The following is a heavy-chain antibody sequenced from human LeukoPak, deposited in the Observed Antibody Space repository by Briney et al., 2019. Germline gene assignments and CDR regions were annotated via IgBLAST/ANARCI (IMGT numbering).Heavy chain of an antibody. CDR1: GFTFSSYA. CDR3: VRERFHGSGAPRYDY. CDR2: ISGSGGST. J-gene: IGHJ4*02. Sequence: PGGSLRLSCAASGFTFSSYAWSWVRQAPGKGLEWVSAISGSGGSTYYADSVKGRFTISRDNAKNSLYLQMNSLRAEDTAVYYCVRERFHGSGAPRYDYGVQGTLVTVSS. D-gene: IGHD3-10*01. V-gene: IGHV3-23*01.